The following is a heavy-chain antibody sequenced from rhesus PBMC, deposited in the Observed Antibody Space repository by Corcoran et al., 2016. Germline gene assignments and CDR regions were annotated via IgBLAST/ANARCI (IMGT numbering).Heavy chain of an antibody. J-gene: IGHJ4*01. CDR1: GFTFSDYY. D-gene: IGHD6-25*01. CDR3: TRDKGIAAAGTIDY. V-gene: IGHV3S16*01. Sequence: EVQLVESGGGLVQPGGSLRLSCAASGFTFSDYYMSWVRQAPGKGLEWVSSISSASSYIYYADSVKGRFPISRDNAKNSLSLQMTSLKTEDTAVYYCTRDKGIAAAGTIDYWGQGVLVTVSS. CDR2: ISSASSYI.